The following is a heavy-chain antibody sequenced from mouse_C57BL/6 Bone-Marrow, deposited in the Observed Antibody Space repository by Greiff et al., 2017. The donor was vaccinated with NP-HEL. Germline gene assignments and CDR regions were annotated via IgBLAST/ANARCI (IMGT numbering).Heavy chain of an antibody. Sequence: VMLVESGAELARPGASVKMSCKASGYTFTSSTMHWVKQRPGQGLEWIGYINPSSGYTKYNQKFKDKATLTADKSSSTAYMQLSSLTSEDAAVYYCARPLLGPAYWGQGTLVTVSA. CDR3: ARPLLGPAY. J-gene: IGHJ3*01. CDR1: GYTFTSST. CDR2: INPSSGYT. D-gene: IGHD1-1*01. V-gene: IGHV1-4*01.